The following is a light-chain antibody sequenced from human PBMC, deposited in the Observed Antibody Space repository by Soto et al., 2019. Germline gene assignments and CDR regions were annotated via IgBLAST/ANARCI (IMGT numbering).Light chain of an antibody. CDR1: QSVGNNF. J-gene: IGKJ1*01. CDR2: DAS. Sequence: EIVLTQSPDTLALSPWERATLSLSASQSVGNNFLAWYQQKPGQAPTLLIYDASSRASGLPDRFSGSGSETDFTLTVSRLELEDFAVYFCHQYGTSPQTFGQGTKVDI. V-gene: IGKV3-20*01. CDR3: HQYGTSPQT.